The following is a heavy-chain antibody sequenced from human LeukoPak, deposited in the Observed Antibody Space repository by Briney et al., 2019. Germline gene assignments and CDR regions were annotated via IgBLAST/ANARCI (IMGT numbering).Heavy chain of an antibody. J-gene: IGHJ4*02. CDR3: ARATVMFDY. V-gene: IGHV4-34*01. CDR1: GGSFSVYY. CDR2: INHSGST. Sequence: SETLSLTCAVYGGSFSVYYWSWIRQPPGKGLEWIGEINHSGSTNYNPSLKSRVTISVDTSKNQFSLKLSSVTAADTAVYYCARATVMFDYWGQGTLVTVSS. D-gene: IGHD4-17*01.